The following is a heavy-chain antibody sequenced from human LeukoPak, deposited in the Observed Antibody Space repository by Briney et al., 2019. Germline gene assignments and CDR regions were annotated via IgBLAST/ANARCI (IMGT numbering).Heavy chain of an antibody. CDR3: ARGDSGVTAAY. J-gene: IGHJ4*02. CDR1: VFTVSRYY. V-gene: IGHV3-53*01. D-gene: IGHD2-21*02. Sequence: PGGSLRLSCAASVFTVSRYYISWVRQAPRRGLEWVSVIYSGGSTYYADSVKGRFTISRDNSKNTLYLQMNSLRDEDTAVYYCARGDSGVTAAYWGQGTLVTVSS. CDR2: IYSGGST.